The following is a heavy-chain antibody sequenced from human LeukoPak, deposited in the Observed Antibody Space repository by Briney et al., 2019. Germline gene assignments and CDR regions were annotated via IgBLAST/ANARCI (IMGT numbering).Heavy chain of an antibody. CDR2: IYYSGST. CDR3: ARAVAARYPFDY. V-gene: IGHV4-59*01. D-gene: IGHD6-6*01. Sequence: SETLSLTCTVSGGSISVYYWSWIRQPPGKGLEWIGYIYYSGSTNYNPSLKSRVTISVDTSKNQFSLKLSSVTAADTAVYYCARAVAARYPFDYWGQGTLVTVSS. J-gene: IGHJ4*02. CDR1: GGSISVYY.